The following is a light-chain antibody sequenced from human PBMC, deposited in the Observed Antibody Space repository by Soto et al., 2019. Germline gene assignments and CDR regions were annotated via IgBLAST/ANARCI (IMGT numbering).Light chain of an antibody. J-gene: IGKJ2*01. CDR2: DAS. V-gene: IGKV3-11*01. CDR1: QSVSSY. Sequence: EIVLTQSPATLSLSPGARATLSCRASQSVSSYLAWYQQKPGQAPRLLIYDASNRATGIPARFSGSGSGTEFTITISLLEPEDFAVYYGHQRSNWRYAFSQGTKLEIK. CDR3: HQRSNWRYA.